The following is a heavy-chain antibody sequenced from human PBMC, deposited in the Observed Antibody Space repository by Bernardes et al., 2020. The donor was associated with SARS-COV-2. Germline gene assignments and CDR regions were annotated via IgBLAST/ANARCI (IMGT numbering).Heavy chain of an antibody. CDR2: IDPRSGGT. CDR3: AIIAFTGFDI. J-gene: IGHJ3*02. Sequence: ASGKVSCRASGYTFTAYFVHWVRQAPGQGLEWMGWIDPRSGGTHSARKFQGRVTMTRDTSMSTAYMDLSSLRSDDTALYYCAIIAFTGFDIWGPGTMVTVSS. CDR1: GYTFTAYF. V-gene: IGHV1-2*02. D-gene: IGHD2-21*01.